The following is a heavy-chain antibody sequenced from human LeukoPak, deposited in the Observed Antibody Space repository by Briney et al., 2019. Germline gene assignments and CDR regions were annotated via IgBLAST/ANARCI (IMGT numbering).Heavy chain of an antibody. J-gene: IGHJ4*02. CDR1: AFIFNNAW. CDR3: TTEYNFNYYDGSGYYY. Sequence: GGSLRLSCATSAFIFNNAWMSWVRQAPGKGLEWVGRIKSKTDGGTTDYAAPMKGRFTISRDDSKNTLYLQMNSLKTEDTAVYYCTTEYNFNYYDGSGYYYWGQGTLVTVSS. CDR2: IKSKTDGGTT. D-gene: IGHD3-22*01. V-gene: IGHV3-15*01.